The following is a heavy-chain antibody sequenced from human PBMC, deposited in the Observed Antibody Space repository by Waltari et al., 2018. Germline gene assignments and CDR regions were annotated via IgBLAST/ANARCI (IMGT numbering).Heavy chain of an antibody. CDR2: VSNNGDSA. V-gene: IGHV3-64D*08. J-gene: IGHJ4*02. Sequence: EVQLVESGGGLVQPGGSLRVSCSASGVTFSSFSMTWVRQAPGKGLEYVSAVSNNGDSAYYADSVKGRFTISRDNSKNTLYLQMTSLKAEDTAVYYCVKDGPGAGWGDYDYWGQGTLVTVSS. D-gene: IGHD3-16*01. CDR1: GVTFSSFS. CDR3: VKDGPGAGWGDYDY.